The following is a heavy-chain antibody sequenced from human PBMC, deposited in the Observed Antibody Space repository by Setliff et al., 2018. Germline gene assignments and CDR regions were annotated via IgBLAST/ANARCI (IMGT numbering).Heavy chain of an antibody. V-gene: IGHV4-38-2*01. Sequence: PSETLSLTCGVSNYSISSGYYWAWIRQPPGRGLEWIGSIYHTGRTNYNPSLKTRVTISVDTSKNQFSLRLTSVTAADTADYYRARRPPYWGFDYWGRGTLVTVSS. CDR3: ARRPPYWGFDY. CDR2: IYHTGRT. D-gene: IGHD3-16*01. CDR1: NYSISSGYY. J-gene: IGHJ4*02.